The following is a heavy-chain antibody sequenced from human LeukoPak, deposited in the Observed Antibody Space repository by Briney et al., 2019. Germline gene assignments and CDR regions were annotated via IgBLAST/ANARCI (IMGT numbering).Heavy chain of an antibody. D-gene: IGHD3-3*01. V-gene: IGHV3-23*01. CDR3: TKEGGLYDSGGYFDY. CDR1: GFTFSNYA. J-gene: IGHJ4*02. CDR2: LSGSGGST. Sequence: GGSLRLSCAASGFTFSNYAMSWVRQAPGKGLEWVSALSGSGGSTYYADSVKGRFTFSRDDSKNTLYLQMNSLRAEDTAVYYCTKEGGLYDSGGYFDYWGQGTLVTVSS.